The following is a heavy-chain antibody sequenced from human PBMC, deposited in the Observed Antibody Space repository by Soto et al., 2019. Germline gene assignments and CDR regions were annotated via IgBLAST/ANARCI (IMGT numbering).Heavy chain of an antibody. CDR2: INHSGST. Sequence: SETLSLTCAVYGGSFSGYYWSWIRQPPGKGLEWIGEINHSGSTNYNPSLKSRVTISVDTSKNQFSLKLSSVTAADTAVYYCARAGLDFWSGYYPYWGQGTLVTVSS. CDR3: ARAGLDFWSGYYPY. D-gene: IGHD3-3*01. CDR1: GGSFSGYY. J-gene: IGHJ4*02. V-gene: IGHV4-34*01.